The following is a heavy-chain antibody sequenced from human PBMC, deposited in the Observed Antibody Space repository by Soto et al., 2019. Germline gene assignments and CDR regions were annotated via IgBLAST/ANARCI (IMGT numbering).Heavy chain of an antibody. J-gene: IGHJ4*02. CDR1: GFTFSNFW. CDR3: VRVNPPSY. Sequence: EVQLVESGGDLVQPGGSLRLSCAVSGFTFSNFWMHWVRQGPGKGLVWVSCISPDGSTTNYAGSVKGRFTISRDNAKNTLYLQMNSLRAEDSAVYYCVRVNPPSYWGQGTLITVSS. CDR2: ISPDGSTT. V-gene: IGHV3-74*01.